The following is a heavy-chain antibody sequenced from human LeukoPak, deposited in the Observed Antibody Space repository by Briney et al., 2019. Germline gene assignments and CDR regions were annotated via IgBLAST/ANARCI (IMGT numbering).Heavy chain of an antibody. V-gene: IGHV3-7*01. J-gene: IGHJ4*02. CDR2: IKPDGSEE. Sequence: GGSLRLSCAASGFAFGSYYMNWVRQAPGKGLEWVANIKPDGSEENYVDSVRGRFTISRGNAKNSVYLQMNSLRADDTALYYCVRGHYADYTSQGTLVTVSS. CDR3: VRGHYADY. CDR1: GFAFGSYY.